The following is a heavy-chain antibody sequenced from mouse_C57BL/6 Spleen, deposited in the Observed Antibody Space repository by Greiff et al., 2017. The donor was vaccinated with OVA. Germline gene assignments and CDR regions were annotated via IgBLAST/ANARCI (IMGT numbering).Heavy chain of an antibody. CDR1: GFTFSSYA. J-gene: IGHJ3*01. V-gene: IGHV5-4*01. CDR3: AREGYYYGPWFAY. Sequence: EVMLVESGGGLVKPGGSLKLSCAASGFTFSSYAMSWVRQTPEKRLEWVATISDGGSYTYYPDNVKGRFTISRDNAKNNLYLQMSHLKSEDTAMYYCAREGYYYGPWFAYWGQGTLVTVSA. D-gene: IGHD1-1*01. CDR2: ISDGGSYT.